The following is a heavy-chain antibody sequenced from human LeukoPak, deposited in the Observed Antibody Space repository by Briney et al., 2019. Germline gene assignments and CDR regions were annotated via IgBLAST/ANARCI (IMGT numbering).Heavy chain of an antibody. V-gene: IGHV4-59*01. CDR1: GGSISSYY. CDR2: IYYSGST. J-gene: IGHJ4*02. D-gene: IGHD2-2*01. Sequence: KTSETLSLTCIVSGGSISSYYWSWIRQPPGKGLEWIGYIYYSGSTNYNPSLKSRVTISVDTSKNQFSLKLTSVTAADTAVYYCARAGSSSTSWILDYWGQGTLATVSS. CDR3: ARAGSSSTSWILDY.